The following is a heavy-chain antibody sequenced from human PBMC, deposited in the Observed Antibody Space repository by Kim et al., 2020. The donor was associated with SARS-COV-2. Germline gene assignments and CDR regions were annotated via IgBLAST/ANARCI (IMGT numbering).Heavy chain of an antibody. CDR1: GGTFSSYA. V-gene: IGHV1-69*13. D-gene: IGHD3-9*01. CDR2: IIPIFGTA. J-gene: IGHJ6*02. Sequence: SVNVSCKASGGTFSSYAISWVRQAPGQGLEWMGGIIPIFGTANYAQKFQGRVTITADESTSTAYMELSSLRSEDTAVYYCARDEIQTELRYFTMDVWGQGTTVTVSS. CDR3: ARDEIQTELRYFTMDV.